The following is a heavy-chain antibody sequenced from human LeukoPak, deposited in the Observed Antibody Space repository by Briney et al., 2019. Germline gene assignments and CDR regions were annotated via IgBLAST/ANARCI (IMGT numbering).Heavy chain of an antibody. V-gene: IGHV1-69*13. Sequence: GASVKVSCKASGGTFSSYAISWVRQAPGQGLEWMGGIIPIFGTANYAQKFQGRVTITADESTSTAYMELSSLRSEDTAVYYCAREGIISDPGAPNYFDYWGQGTLVTVSS. J-gene: IGHJ4*02. D-gene: IGHD1-14*01. CDR3: AREGIISDPGAPNYFDY. CDR2: IIPIFGTA. CDR1: GGTFSSYA.